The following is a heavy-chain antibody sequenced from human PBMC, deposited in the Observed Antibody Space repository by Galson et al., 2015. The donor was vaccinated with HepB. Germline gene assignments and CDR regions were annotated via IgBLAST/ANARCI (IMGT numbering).Heavy chain of an antibody. D-gene: IGHD5-12*01. CDR2: VHYRGST. CDR3: ARDVSGNAGGGGMDV. CDR1: GGSITSTTYY. J-gene: IGHJ6*02. Sequence: TLSLTCSVSGGSITSTTYYWGWIRQPPGKGLEWIGNVHYRGSTNYNPSLKRRVTISVDTSKNQFSLRLSSLTAADTAVYYCARDVSGNAGGGGMDVWGQGTTVTVSS. V-gene: IGHV4-39*07.